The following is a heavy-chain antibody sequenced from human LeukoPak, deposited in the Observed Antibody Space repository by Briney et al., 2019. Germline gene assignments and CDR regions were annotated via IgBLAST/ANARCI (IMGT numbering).Heavy chain of an antibody. D-gene: IGHD1-20*01. CDR1: GFTFSSYA. CDR3: ANYNYPLGYYYYGMDV. CDR2: ISGSGGST. J-gene: IGHJ6*02. V-gene: IGHV3-23*01. Sequence: PGGSLRLSCAASGFTFSSYAMSWVRQAPGKGLEWVSAISGSGGSTYYADSVKGRFTVSRDNSKNTLYLQMNSLRAEDTAVYYCANYNYPLGYYYYGMDVWGQGTTVTVSS.